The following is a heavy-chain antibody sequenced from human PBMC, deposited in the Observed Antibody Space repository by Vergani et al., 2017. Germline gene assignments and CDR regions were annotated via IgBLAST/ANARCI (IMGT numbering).Heavy chain of an antibody. D-gene: IGHD5-18*01. CDR1: GGSISSSTSYY. Sequence: QVQLQESGPGLVKPPGTLSLTCAVSGGSISSSTSYYWTWIRQSPGKGLEFIGLIYYNGNTYYDPSLKSRVTMSVDTSKNQFSLKLTSVTAADTSVYYCVRQGYAYGYFDSWGHGILVTVSS. J-gene: IGHJ4*01. CDR3: VRQGYAYGYFDS. V-gene: IGHV4-39*01. CDR2: IYYNGNT.